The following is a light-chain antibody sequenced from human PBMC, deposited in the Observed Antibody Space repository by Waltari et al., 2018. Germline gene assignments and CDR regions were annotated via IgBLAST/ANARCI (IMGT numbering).Light chain of an antibody. CDR2: LGS. CDR1: QSLMHRNGYNY. J-gene: IGKJ2*01. V-gene: IGKV2-28*01. Sequence: DIVITKSPLYLPVTPGEPASIPCRSSQSLMHRNGYNYVDWYLQKPGQSPRLLIYLGSNRASGVPDRFSGSGSGTDFTLKISRVEAEDVEVYYCMQALQTPYTFGQGTKLEIK. CDR3: MQALQTPYT.